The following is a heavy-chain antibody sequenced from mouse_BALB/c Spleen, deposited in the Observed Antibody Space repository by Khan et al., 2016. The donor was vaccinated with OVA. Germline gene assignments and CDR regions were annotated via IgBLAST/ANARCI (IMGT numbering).Heavy chain of an antibody. CDR2: INPSSDYT. V-gene: IGHV1-4*01. D-gene: IGHD3-1*01. Sequence: VQLQESGAELARPGASVQMSCKASGYTFTSYTIHWVKQRPGQGLEWIGFINPSSDYTNYNRKFKDKATLTADKSSNTAYIQLSSLTFEDSAGYYSVRFGREGAMDYWGQGTAVTVSS. J-gene: IGHJ4*01. CDR3: VRFGREGAMDY. CDR1: GYTFTSYT.